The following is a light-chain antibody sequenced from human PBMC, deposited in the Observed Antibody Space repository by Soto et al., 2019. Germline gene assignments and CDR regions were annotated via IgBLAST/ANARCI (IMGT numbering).Light chain of an antibody. V-gene: IGKV3-20*01. CDR3: QQYNSYPWT. CDR2: GAS. Sequence: IVLTQSPATLSLSPRERAALSYTAGQSLSNNYLAWYQQKPGQAPRLLIYGASNRATGIPDRFSGSGSGTDFTLTISSLQPDDFATYYCQQYNSYPWTFGQGTKVDIK. CDR1: QSLSNNY. J-gene: IGKJ1*01.